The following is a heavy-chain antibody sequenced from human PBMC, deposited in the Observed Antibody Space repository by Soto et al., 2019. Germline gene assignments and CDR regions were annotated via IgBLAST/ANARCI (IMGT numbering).Heavy chain of an antibody. CDR2: ISDSGGST. Sequence: GGSLRLSCAASGFTFSSYGMRWVRQAAGKGLEWVSSISDSGGSTYYADSVKGRFIISRDNSKNTLYLQMDSLRAEDTAIYYCAKRDSAYWGQGTLVTVSS. D-gene: IGHD2-21*01. V-gene: IGHV3-23*01. J-gene: IGHJ4*02. CDR1: GFTFSSYG. CDR3: AKRDSAY.